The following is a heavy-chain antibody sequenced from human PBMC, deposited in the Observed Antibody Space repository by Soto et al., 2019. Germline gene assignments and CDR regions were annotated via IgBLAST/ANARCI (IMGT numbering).Heavy chain of an antibody. J-gene: IGHJ4*02. Sequence: PSETLSLTCTVSGGSISSYYWSWIRQPPGKGLEWIGYIYYSGSTNYNPSLKSRVTISVDTSKNQFSLKLSSVTAADTAVYYCARGGWRQIDYWGQGALVTVSS. CDR2: IYYSGST. D-gene: IGHD3-3*01. CDR3: ARGGWRQIDY. CDR1: GGSISSYY. V-gene: IGHV4-59*08.